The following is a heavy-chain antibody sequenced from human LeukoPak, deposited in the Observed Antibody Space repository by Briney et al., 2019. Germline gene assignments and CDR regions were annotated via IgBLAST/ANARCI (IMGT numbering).Heavy chain of an antibody. D-gene: IGHD1-7*01. CDR3: AKGSQSYNWNYENYYYYMDV. Sequence: GGSLRLSCAASGFTFSSYGMHWVRQAPGKGLEWVAFIRYDGSNKYYADSVKGRFTISRDNSKNTLYLQMNSLRAEDTAVYYCAKGSQSYNWNYENYYYYMDVWGKGTTVTVSS. J-gene: IGHJ6*03. V-gene: IGHV3-30*02. CDR1: GFTFSSYG. CDR2: IRYDGSNK.